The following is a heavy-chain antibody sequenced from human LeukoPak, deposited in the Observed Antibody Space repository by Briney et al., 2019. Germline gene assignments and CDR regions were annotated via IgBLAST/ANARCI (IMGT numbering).Heavy chain of an antibody. V-gene: IGHV4-59*01. CDR3: ARVLWDGGEPLRGLFDY. CDR1: GGSISSYY. D-gene: IGHD1-26*01. Sequence: SETLSLTCTVSGGSISSYYWSWIRQPPGKGLEWIGYIYYSGSTNYNPSLKSRVTISVDTSKNQFSLKLSSVTAADTAVYYCARVLWDGGEPLRGLFDYWGQGTLVTVSS. J-gene: IGHJ4*02. CDR2: IYYSGST.